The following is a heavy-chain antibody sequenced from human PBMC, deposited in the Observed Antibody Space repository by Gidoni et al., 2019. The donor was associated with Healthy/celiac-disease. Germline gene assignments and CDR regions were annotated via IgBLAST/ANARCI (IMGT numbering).Heavy chain of an antibody. V-gene: IGHV1-69*02. J-gene: IGHJ6*02. Sequence: MGRIIPILGIANYAQKFQGRVTITADKSTSTAYMELSSLRSEDTAVYYCARALLYYYDSSGPTPNYYYGMDVWGQGTTVTVSS. CDR2: IIPILGIA. D-gene: IGHD3-22*01. CDR3: ARALLYYYDSSGPTPNYYYGMDV.